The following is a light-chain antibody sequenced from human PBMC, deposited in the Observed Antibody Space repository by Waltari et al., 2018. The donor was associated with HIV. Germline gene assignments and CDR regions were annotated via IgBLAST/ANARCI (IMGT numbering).Light chain of an antibody. V-gene: IGLV2-11*01. Sequence: QSALTQPRSVSGSPGQSVTISCTGTSSAVGASTHVSWYRQNPGKVPKLMIYEVSKRPSGVPDRFSGSRSGNTASLTISGLQAEDEADYFCCSYAGNYSYVFGSGSRVTVL. CDR3: CSYAGNYSYV. CDR2: EVS. CDR1: SSAVGASTH. J-gene: IGLJ1*01.